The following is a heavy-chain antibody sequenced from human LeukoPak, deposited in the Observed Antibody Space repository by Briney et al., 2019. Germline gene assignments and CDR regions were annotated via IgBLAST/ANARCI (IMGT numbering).Heavy chain of an antibody. Sequence: GGSLRLSCAASGFTFSSYWMSWVRQAPGKGLEWVANIKQDGSEKYYVDSVKGRFTISRDNAKNSLYLQMNSLRAEDTAVYYCAGGDRSSWYLYYFDYWGQGTLVTVSS. V-gene: IGHV3-7*01. CDR2: IKQDGSEK. CDR1: GFTFSSYW. D-gene: IGHD6-13*01. J-gene: IGHJ4*02. CDR3: AGGDRSSWYLYYFDY.